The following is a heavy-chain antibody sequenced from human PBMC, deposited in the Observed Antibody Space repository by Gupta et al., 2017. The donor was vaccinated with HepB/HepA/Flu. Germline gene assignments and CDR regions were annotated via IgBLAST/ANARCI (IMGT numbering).Heavy chain of an antibody. D-gene: IGHD3-22*01. CDR2: IYSGGST. Sequence: EVQLVESGGGLIQPGGSLRLSCAASGFTVSSNYMSWARQAPGKGLEWVSVIYSGGSTYYADSVKGRFTISRDNSKNTLYLQMNSLRAEDTAVYYCASRGYDSSGYHFDYWGQGTLVTVSS. CDR1: GFTVSSNY. J-gene: IGHJ4*02. V-gene: IGHV3-53*01. CDR3: ASRGYDSSGYHFDY.